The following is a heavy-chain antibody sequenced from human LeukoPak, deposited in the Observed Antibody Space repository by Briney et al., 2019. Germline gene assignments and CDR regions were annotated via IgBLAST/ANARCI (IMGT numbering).Heavy chain of an antibody. D-gene: IGHD4-17*01. CDR3: AGGHYDTFYYYYYYMDV. CDR1: GESFSDYH. V-gene: IGHV4-34*01. Sequence: SETLSLTCAVYGESFSDYHWSWIRQPPGKGLEWIGEINHSGSTNYNPSLTSRVTISVDTSKNQFSLKLSSVTAADTAVYYCAGGHYDTFYYYYYYMDVWGKGTTVTVSS. J-gene: IGHJ6*03. CDR2: INHSGST.